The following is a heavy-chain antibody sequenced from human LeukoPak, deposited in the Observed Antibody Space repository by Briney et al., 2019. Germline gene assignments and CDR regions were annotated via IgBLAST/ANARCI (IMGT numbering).Heavy chain of an antibody. Sequence: PGGSLRLSCAASGFTVSSNYMSWVRQAPGKGLEWVSVIYSGGSTYYADSVKGRFTISRDNCKNTLYLQMNSLRAEDTAVYYCARVCGGDCFDAFDIWGQGTMVTVSS. J-gene: IGHJ3*02. CDR3: ARVCGGDCFDAFDI. V-gene: IGHV3-66*02. CDR1: GFTVSSNY. CDR2: IYSGGST. D-gene: IGHD2-21*02.